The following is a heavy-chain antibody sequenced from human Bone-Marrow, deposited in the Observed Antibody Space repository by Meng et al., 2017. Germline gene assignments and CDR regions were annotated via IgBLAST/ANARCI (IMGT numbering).Heavy chain of an antibody. CDR2: ISYDGSNK. D-gene: IGHD3-3*01. V-gene: IGHV3-30*04. CDR3: ARDGLRFLEWYVPHDAFDI. Sequence: GGSLRLSCAASGFTFSSYAMHWVRQAPGKGLEWVAVISYDGSNKYYADSVKGRFTISRDNSKNTLYLQMNSLRAEDTAVYYCARDGLRFLEWYVPHDAFDIWGQGTMVTVSS. CDR1: GFTFSSYA. J-gene: IGHJ3*02.